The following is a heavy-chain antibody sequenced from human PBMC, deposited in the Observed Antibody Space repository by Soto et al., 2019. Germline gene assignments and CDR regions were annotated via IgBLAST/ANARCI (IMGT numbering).Heavy chain of an antibody. CDR2: IHGGGSA. CDR3: AGRLTTAASLDY. V-gene: IGHV3-53*01. CDR1: GLSVSNNH. D-gene: IGHD1-1*01. J-gene: IGHJ4*02. Sequence: QLVESGGGLIQPGGSLRLSCAASGLSVSNNHMTWVRQAPGKGLEWVSLIHGGGSAYYADSVKGRFTIYRDNSKNTLYLQMDSLRAEDTAIYYCAGRLTTAASLDYWGQGTLVTVSS.